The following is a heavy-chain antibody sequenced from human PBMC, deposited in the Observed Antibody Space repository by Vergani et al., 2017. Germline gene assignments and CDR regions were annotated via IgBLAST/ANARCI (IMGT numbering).Heavy chain of an antibody. CDR2: IYSGGSST. CDR3: AKCRLGYCSGGSCYPRVTPVDY. Sequence: EVQLLESGGGLVQPGGSLRLSCAASGFTFSSYAMSWVRQAPGKGLEWVSVIYSGGSSTYYADSVKGRFTISRDNSKNTLYLQMISLRAEDTAVYYCAKCRLGYCSGGSCYPRVTPVDYWGQGTLVTVSS. V-gene: IGHV3-23*03. CDR1: GFTFSSYA. D-gene: IGHD2-15*01. J-gene: IGHJ4*02.